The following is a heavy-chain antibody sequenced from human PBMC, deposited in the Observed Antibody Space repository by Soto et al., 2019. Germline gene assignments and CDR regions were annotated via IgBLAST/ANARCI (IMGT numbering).Heavy chain of an antibody. CDR2: IYPGDSDT. CDR3: ARHGPTYYYDSSGYYSSQIDY. D-gene: IGHD3-22*01. CDR1: GYSFTSYW. J-gene: IGHJ4*02. Sequence: GESLKISCKGSGYSFTSYWIGWVRQMPGKGLEWMGIIYPGDSDTRYSPSFQGQVTISADKSISTAYLQLSSLKASDTAMYYCARHGPTYYYDSSGYYSSQIDYWGQGTLVTVSS. V-gene: IGHV5-51*01.